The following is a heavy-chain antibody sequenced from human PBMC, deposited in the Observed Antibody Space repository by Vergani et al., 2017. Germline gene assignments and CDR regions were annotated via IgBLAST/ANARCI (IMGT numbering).Heavy chain of an antibody. J-gene: IGHJ4*02. CDR3: ARDNEVLGYCSGGSCSGIDY. Sequence: QLQLQESGPGLVKPSETLSLTCTVSGGSISSSSYYWGWIRQPPGKGLEWIGSIYYSGSTYYNPSLKSRVTISVDTSKNQLSLNLSSVTAADTAVYYCARDNEVLGYCSGGSCSGIDYWGQGTLVTVSS. V-gene: IGHV4-39*07. CDR1: GGSISSSSYY. D-gene: IGHD2-15*01. CDR2: IYYSGST.